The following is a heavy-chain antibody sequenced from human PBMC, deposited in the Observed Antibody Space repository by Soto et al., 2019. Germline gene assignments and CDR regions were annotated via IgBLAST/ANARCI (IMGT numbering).Heavy chain of an antibody. J-gene: IGHJ3*02. V-gene: IGHV1-58*02. CDR1: GYTFTNYG. D-gene: IGHD5-12*01. CDR2: IVVGSGNT. Sequence: GASVKVSCKASGYTFTNYGISWVRQAPGQGLEWIGWIVVGSGNTNYAQKFQERVSITRDMSTRTAYMELSSLRSEDTAVYYCAAGVTYDGNFDIWGQGTMVTVSS. CDR3: AAGVTYDGNFDI.